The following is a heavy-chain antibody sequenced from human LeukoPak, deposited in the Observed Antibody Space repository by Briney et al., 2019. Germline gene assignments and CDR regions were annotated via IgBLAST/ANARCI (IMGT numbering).Heavy chain of an antibody. CDR3: ARDTITVTTPYFDY. V-gene: IGHV1-2*02. CDR1: GYTFTGNY. D-gene: IGHD4-17*01. Sequence: SVKVSCKASGYTFTGNYIDWVRQAPGQGLEWMGWINSDSGGTNYAQKFQGRVTMTRDTSTSTAYMELSSLRSDDTAFDYCARDTITVTTPYFDYWGQGTLVTVPS. J-gene: IGHJ4*02. CDR2: INSDSGGT.